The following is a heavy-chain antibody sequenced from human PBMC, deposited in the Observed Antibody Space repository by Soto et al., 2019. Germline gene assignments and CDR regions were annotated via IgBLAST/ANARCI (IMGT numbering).Heavy chain of an antibody. CDR3: ARAPGESGSYYGFFDY. Sequence: EVRLVESRGGLVQPGGSLRLSCEASGFTFSSYNLNWVRQAPGKGLEWVSYISSSSSTIYYADSVKGRFTISRDNAKNSLYLQMNSLRDEDTAVYYCARAPGESGSYYGFFDYWGQGTLVTVSS. CDR1: GFTFSSYN. J-gene: IGHJ4*02. CDR2: ISSSSSTI. V-gene: IGHV3-48*02. D-gene: IGHD1-26*01.